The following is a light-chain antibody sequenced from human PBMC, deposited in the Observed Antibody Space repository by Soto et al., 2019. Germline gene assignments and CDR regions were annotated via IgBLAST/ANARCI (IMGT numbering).Light chain of an antibody. CDR2: EVY. CDR3: TSFAGSDKLI. Sequence: QSALTQPPSASGSPGQSATISCTGAASDIGAYNFVSRYQQYPGKAPKLMIYEVYKRPSGVPDRFSGSKSGNTASLTVSGLQAEDEADYYCTSFAGSDKLIFGGGTKLTVL. J-gene: IGLJ2*01. CDR1: ASDIGAYNF. V-gene: IGLV2-8*01.